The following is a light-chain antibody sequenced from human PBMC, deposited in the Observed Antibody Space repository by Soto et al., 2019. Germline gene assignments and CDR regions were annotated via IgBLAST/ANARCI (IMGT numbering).Light chain of an antibody. CDR2: DDD. CDR1: SSNIGGNS. Sequence: SALTQPPSVSAAPGQRVTISCSGSSSNIGGNSVSWYQQLPGTAPKLLIYDDDKRPSGIPDRFSGSKSGTSATLGITGFQTGDEADYYCQSYASSLSFYVFGTGTKVTVL. J-gene: IGLJ1*01. CDR3: QSYASSLSFYV. V-gene: IGLV1-51*01.